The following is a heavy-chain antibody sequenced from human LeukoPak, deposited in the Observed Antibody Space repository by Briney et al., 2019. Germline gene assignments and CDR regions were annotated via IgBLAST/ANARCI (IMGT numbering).Heavy chain of an antibody. J-gene: IGHJ5*02. CDR1: GGTFSSYA. V-gene: IGHV1-69*01. Sequence: SVKVSCKASGGTFSSYAISWVRQAPGQGLEWMGGIIPIFGTANYAQKFQGRVTITADEPTSTAYMELSSLRSEDTAVYYCARDDSSGYYYGFWFDPWGQGTLVTVSS. D-gene: IGHD3-22*01. CDR3: ARDDSSGYYYGFWFDP. CDR2: IIPIFGTA.